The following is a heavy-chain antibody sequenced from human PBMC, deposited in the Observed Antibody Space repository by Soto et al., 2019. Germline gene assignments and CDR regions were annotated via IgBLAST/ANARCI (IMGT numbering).Heavy chain of an antibody. CDR2: IYFDGITT. Sequence: EGQLVESGGGVVQPGGGLRLSCTASGFTFNTHWMHWVRQAPGKGLVWVSRIYFDGITTNYADSVKGRLTVSRDNAKNRVYLHVNTLRDEDTAVYYCAIGGAMGVDYWGQGTLVTVSS. CDR3: AIGGAMGVDY. D-gene: IGHD1-26*01. CDR1: GFTFNTHW. V-gene: IGHV3-74*01. J-gene: IGHJ4*02.